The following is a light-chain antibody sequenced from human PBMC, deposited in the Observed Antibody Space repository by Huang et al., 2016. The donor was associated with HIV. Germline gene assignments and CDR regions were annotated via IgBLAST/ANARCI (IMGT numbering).Light chain of an antibody. J-gene: IGKJ5*01. CDR2: GAS. V-gene: IGKV3-20*01. CDR3: QQYGSTIT. Sequence: EIVLTQSPGTLSLSPGERATLSCRASQSISSDYLAWYQQKLGQAPRLIIYGASIRASGVPDRFSASGSGTDFTLTISRLEPEDFAIYYCQQYGSTITFGQGTRLEIK. CDR1: QSISSDY.